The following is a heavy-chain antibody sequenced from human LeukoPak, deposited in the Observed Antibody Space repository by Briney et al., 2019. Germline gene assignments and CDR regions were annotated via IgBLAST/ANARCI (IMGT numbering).Heavy chain of an antibody. V-gene: IGHV4-39*01. CDR3: ANYVSGTMRDY. J-gene: IGHJ4*02. CDR2: IDYRERT. CDR1: GGSITTSGHY. D-gene: IGHD3-16*01. Sequence: SETLSLTCTVSGGSITTSGHYWGWIRQPPGKGLEWIGSIDYRERTTYNPSLKSRVTISADTSRNQFSPKLSSVTATDTAVYYCANYVSGTMRDYWGQGTLVTVSS.